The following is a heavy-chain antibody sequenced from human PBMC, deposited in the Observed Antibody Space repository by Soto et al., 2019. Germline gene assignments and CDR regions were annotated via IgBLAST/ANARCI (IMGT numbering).Heavy chain of an antibody. D-gene: IGHD3-10*01. CDR3: ARDGVEDN. V-gene: IGHV3-7*01. J-gene: IGHJ4*02. CDR2: IKQDGSEK. Sequence: GGSLRLSCAASGFTFSTYWMIWVRQAPGKGLEWVADIKQDGSEKYYVDSVRGRFTISRDNAKNSLYLQMNSLRAEDTAVYYCARDGVEDNWGQGTLVTVSS. CDR1: GFTFSTYW.